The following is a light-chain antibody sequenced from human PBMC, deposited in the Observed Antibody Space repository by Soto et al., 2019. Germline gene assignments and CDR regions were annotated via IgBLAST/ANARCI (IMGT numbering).Light chain of an antibody. Sequence: QSVLTQPASVSGSPGQAITICCTGTSSDVVGYNYVSWYQHHPGKAPKLMIYDVSKRPSGVSNRFSGSKSGNTASLSISGLQPEDEADYYCSSYRTSNTRQIVCGTGTKVTVL. J-gene: IGLJ1*01. CDR3: SSYRTSNTRQIV. CDR2: DVS. V-gene: IGLV2-14*03. CDR1: SSDVVGYNY.